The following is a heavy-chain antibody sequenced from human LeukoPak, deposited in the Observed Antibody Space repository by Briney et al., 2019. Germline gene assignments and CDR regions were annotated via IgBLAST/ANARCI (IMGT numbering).Heavy chain of an antibody. D-gene: IGHD5-18*01. CDR3: ARAGSYSYGVLFDY. V-gene: IGHV3-48*03. CDR1: GFTFSSYE. J-gene: IGHJ4*02. Sequence: GGSLRLSCAASGFTFSSYEMNWVRQAPGKGLEWVSYISSSGSTIYYADSVKGRFTTSRDNAKNSLYLQMSSLRAEDTAVYYCARAGSYSYGVLFDYWGQGTLVTVSS. CDR2: ISSSGSTI.